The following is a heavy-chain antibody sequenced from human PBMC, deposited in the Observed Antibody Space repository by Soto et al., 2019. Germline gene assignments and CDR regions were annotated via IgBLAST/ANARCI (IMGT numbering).Heavy chain of an antibody. Sequence: EVQLLESGGGLVRAGGSLRLSCAASGFTFSSYAMSWVRQAPGKGLEWVSAISGSGGSTYYADSVKGRFTISRDNSKNTLYLQMNSLRAEDTAVYYCAKDLWEASGAFHIWGQGTMVTVSS. CDR1: GFTFSSYA. CDR3: AKDLWEASGAFHI. V-gene: IGHV3-23*01. D-gene: IGHD1-26*01. CDR2: ISGSGGST. J-gene: IGHJ3*02.